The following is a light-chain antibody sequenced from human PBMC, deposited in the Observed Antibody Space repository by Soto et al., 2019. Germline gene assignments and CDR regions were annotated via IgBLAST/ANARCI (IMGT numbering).Light chain of an antibody. Sequence: EIVLTQSPGTLSLSPGERATLSCRASQSVSSSYFAWYQQRFGQATRILIYGASSRAPGIPDRFSGSGSGTVFTLTISGLEPEGFAVYYCKEYVSSSWTFGQGTKVEIK. J-gene: IGKJ1*01. CDR3: KEYVSSSWT. CDR1: QSVSSSY. V-gene: IGKV3-20*01. CDR2: GAS.